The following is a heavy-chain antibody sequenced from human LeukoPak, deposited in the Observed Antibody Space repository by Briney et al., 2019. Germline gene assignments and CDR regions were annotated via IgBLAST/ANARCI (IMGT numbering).Heavy chain of an antibody. J-gene: IGHJ6*02. Sequence: SETLSLTCSVSGGSISGHYWTWIRRPPGKGLDWIGQIHSTGKPDYNPSLKSRITISVDTSKNQVSLQVSSVTAADSAIYYCARFGVDYDMDVWGHGTTVTVFS. D-gene: IGHD3-16*01. CDR1: GGSISGHY. V-gene: IGHV4-59*11. CDR2: IHSTGKP. CDR3: ARFGVDYDMDV.